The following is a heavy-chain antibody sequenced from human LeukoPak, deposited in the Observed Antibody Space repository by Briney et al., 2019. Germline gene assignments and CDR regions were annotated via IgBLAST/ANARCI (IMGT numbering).Heavy chain of an antibody. Sequence: SETLSLTCTVSGGSISSSSHCWGWIRQPPGKGLEWIGSIYYSGSTYYNPSLKSRVTISVDTSKKQFSLKLNSVTAADTAVYYCASSALYYSYGLDCWGQGTLVTVSS. CDR1: GGSISSSSHC. D-gene: IGHD5-18*01. V-gene: IGHV4-39*01. CDR3: ASSALYYSYGLDC. J-gene: IGHJ4*02. CDR2: IYYSGST.